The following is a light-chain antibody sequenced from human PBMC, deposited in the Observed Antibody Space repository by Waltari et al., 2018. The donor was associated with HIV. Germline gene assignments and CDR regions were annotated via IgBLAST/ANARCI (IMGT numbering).Light chain of an antibody. CDR1: SSNLGRNY. V-gene: IGLV1-47*01. CDR2: RNN. J-gene: IGLJ3*02. CDR3: AAWDDSLSGWV. Sequence: QSVLTQPPSASGTPGQRVTISCSGSSSNLGRNYVYWYQQLPGTAPKLLIYRNNQRRSGVPDRFSGSKSGTSASLAISGLRSEDDADYYCAAWDDSLSGWVFGGGTKLTVL.